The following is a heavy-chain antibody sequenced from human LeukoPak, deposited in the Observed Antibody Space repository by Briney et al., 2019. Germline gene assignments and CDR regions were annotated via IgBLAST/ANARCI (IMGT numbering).Heavy chain of an antibody. CDR1: GFTFNIYA. CDR2: ISGSGGST. Sequence: GGSLRLSCAASGFTFNIYAMSWVRQAPWKGLEWVSAISGSGGSTYYADSVKGRFTISRDNSKNTLSLQMNSLRAEDTAVYYCAKGIVVVPAAGYYFDHWGQGTLVTVSS. CDR3: AKGIVVVPAAGYYFDH. D-gene: IGHD2-2*01. J-gene: IGHJ4*02. V-gene: IGHV3-23*01.